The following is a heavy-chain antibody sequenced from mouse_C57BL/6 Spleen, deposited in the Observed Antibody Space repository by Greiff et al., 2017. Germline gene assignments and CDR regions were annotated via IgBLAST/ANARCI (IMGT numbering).Heavy chain of an antibody. CDR1: GYTFTDHT. Sequence: VKLMESDAELVKPGASVKISCKVSGYTFTDHTIHWMKQRPEQGLEWIGYIYPRDGSTKYNEKFKGKATLTADKSSSTAYMQLNSLTSEDSAVYFCARGLTGTYYAMDYWGQGTSVTVSS. CDR3: ARGLTGTYYAMDY. V-gene: IGHV1-78*01. CDR2: IYPRDGST. D-gene: IGHD4-1*01. J-gene: IGHJ4*01.